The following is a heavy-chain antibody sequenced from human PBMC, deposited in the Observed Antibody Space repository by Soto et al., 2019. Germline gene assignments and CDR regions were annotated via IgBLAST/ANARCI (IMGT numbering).Heavy chain of an antibody. D-gene: IGHD1-20*01. V-gene: IGHV4-31*03. J-gene: IGHJ5*02. CDR1: GGSISGGGYY. CDR3: ARVGGINWFDP. Sequence: QVQLQESGPGLVKPSQTLSLTCTVSGGSISGGGYYWSWIRQHPGKGLEWIGYIYYSGRTYYNPSRKSRVTISVDTSKNQFSLNLSSVTAADTAVYYCARVGGINWFDPWGQGTLVTVSS. CDR2: IYYSGRT.